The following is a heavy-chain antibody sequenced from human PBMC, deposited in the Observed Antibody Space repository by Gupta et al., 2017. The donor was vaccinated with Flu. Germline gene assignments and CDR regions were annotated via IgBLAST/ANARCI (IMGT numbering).Heavy chain of an antibody. CDR3: VRHYYGGNSPRDYWYFDF. Sequence: QLQLQESGPGLVKPSETLSLTCAVSGASISSTTYYWGWIRQPPGKGLEWIGSIYYSGSTYYNPSLNSRVTISVDTSKNQFSLKVISVTAADTAVYYCVRHYYGGNSPRDYWYFDFWGRGTLVTVSS. CDR2: IYYSGST. CDR1: GASISSTTYY. D-gene: IGHD4-23*01. J-gene: IGHJ2*01. V-gene: IGHV4-39*01.